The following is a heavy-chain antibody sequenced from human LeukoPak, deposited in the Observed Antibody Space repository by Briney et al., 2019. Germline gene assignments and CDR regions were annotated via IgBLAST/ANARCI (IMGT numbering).Heavy chain of an antibody. D-gene: IGHD3-22*01. J-gene: IGHJ1*01. CDR3: ARHQRGLYDSSGYYYVGYFQH. CDR2: IYYSGST. Sequence: PSETLSLTCTVSGGSITHYYWTWIRQPPGKGLEWIGYIYYSGSTNYNPSLKGRVTISVDTSKNQFSLKLSSMTAADTAVYYCARHQRGLYDSSGYYYVGYFQHWARAPWSPSPQ. CDR1: GGSITHYY. V-gene: IGHV4-59*08.